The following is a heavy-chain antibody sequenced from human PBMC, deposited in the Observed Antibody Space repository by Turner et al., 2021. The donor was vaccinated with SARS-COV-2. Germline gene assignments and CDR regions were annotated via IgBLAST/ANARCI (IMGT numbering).Heavy chain of an antibody. J-gene: IGHJ4*02. Sequence: QLVQSGAEVKQPAASVKVSCKASGYTFTAYNIHWLRQAPGQGLEWMGWVTANSGDTNYAQKFQGRVTMTRDTSISTAYMELSSLRSDDTAVYYCARVCNGNVCKNFDYWGQGTLVTVSS. CDR2: VTANSGDT. CDR3: ARVCNGNVCKNFDY. V-gene: IGHV1-2*02. D-gene: IGHD2-15*01. CDR1: GYTFTAYN.